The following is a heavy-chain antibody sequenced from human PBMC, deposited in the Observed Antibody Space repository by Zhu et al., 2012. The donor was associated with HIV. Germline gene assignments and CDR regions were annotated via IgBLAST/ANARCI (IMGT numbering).Heavy chain of an antibody. J-gene: IGHJ3*02. CDR3: ARHAGYSSGWYQEDDAFDI. CDR2: IYYSGST. D-gene: IGHD6-19*01. CDR1: GGSISSSSYY. Sequence: QVQLQESGPGLVKPSETLSLTCTVSGGSISSSSYYWGWIRQPPGKGLEWIGSIYYSGSTYYNPSLKSRVTISVDTSKNQFSLKLSSVTAADTAVYYCARHAGYSSGWYQEDDAFDIWGQGTMVTVSS. V-gene: IGHV4-39*07.